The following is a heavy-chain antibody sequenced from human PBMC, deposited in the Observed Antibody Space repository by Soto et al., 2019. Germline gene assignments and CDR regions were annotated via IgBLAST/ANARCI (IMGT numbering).Heavy chain of an antibody. Sequence: GGSLRLSCAASGFTFSNFGIHWVRQAPGKGPEWLAAISYDGSTEVYVDSVKGRFTISRDNPKNTLYLQMNSLRLEDTAVYYCARHLAAGDVWGQGTLVTVSS. CDR2: ISYDGSTE. CDR1: GFTFSNFG. D-gene: IGHD2-8*02. V-gene: IGHV3-30*03. J-gene: IGHJ4*02. CDR3: ARHLAAGDV.